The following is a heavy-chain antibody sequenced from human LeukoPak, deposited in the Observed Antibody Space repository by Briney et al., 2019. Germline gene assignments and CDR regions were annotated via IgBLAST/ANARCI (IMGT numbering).Heavy chain of an antibody. Sequence: GASVKVSCKASGGTFSSYANSWVRQAPGQGLEWMGGIIPIFGTANYAQKFQGRVTITADESTSTAYMELSSLRSEDTAVYYCARDHRIVGATIFDYWGQGTLVTVSS. CDR3: ARDHRIVGATIFDY. CDR1: GGTFSSYA. V-gene: IGHV1-69*13. CDR2: IIPIFGTA. D-gene: IGHD1-26*01. J-gene: IGHJ4*02.